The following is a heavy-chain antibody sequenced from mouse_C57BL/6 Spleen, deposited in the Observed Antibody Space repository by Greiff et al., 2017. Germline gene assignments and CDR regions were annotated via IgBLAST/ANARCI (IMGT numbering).Heavy chain of an antibody. CDR2: IDPSDSYT. J-gene: IGHJ4*01. D-gene: IGHD4-1*01. V-gene: IGHV1-59*01. CDR1: GYTFTSYW. Sequence: VQLQQPGAELVRPGTSVKLSCKASGYTFTSYWMHWVKQRPGQGLEWIGVIDPSDSYTNYNQKFKGKATLTVDTSSSTAYMKRSSLTAEDSAVYYCAKNWDCAMDYWGQGTSVTVSS. CDR3: AKNWDCAMDY.